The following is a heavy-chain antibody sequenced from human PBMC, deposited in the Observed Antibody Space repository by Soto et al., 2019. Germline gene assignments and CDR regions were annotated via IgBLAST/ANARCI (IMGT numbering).Heavy chain of an antibody. CDR2: IYYSGRT. J-gene: IGHJ2*01. Sequence: SETLSLTCTVSGGSISSYYWSWIRQPPGKGLEWIGYIYYSGRTNYNPSLKSRVTISADKSKNQFSLKLSSVTAADTAVYYCASWSGNHWYFDLWGRGTLVTVS. D-gene: IGHD3-3*01. CDR3: ASWSGNHWYFDL. V-gene: IGHV4-59*01. CDR1: GGSISSYY.